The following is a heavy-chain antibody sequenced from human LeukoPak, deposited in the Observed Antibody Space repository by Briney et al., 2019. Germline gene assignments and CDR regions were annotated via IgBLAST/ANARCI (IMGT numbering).Heavy chain of an antibody. CDR3: ARGDCSSTICYSPMDV. D-gene: IGHD2-2*01. CDR1: GYSISSGYY. Sequence: SETLSLTCTVSGYSISSGYYWVWIRQSPGKGLEWIGSIYRSGSTNYNPSLKSRVTISVDTSKNQFSLKVNSVTAADTAVYYCARGDCSSTICYSPMDVWGKGTTVTVSS. V-gene: IGHV4-38-2*02. J-gene: IGHJ6*03. CDR2: IYRSGST.